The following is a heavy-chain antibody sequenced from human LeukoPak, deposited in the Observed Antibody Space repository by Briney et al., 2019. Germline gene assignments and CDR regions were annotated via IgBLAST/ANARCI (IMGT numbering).Heavy chain of an antibody. CDR1: EFTFTTYG. D-gene: IGHD1-26*01. CDR3: ARDRGSREDGMDV. V-gene: IGHV3-33*01. J-gene: IGHJ6*02. Sequence: GGSLTLSCAASEFTFTTYGMHWVRQAPGKGLEWVAFIYYDGSNIYYADYVKGRFTISRDISKNTLYLQLNSLRAEDTAVYNCARDRGSREDGMDVWGQGTTVTVSS. CDR2: IYYDGSNI.